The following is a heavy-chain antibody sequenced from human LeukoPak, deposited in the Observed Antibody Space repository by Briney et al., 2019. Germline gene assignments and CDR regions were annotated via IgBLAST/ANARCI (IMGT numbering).Heavy chain of an antibody. D-gene: IGHD3-3*01. CDR2: LRSIVHGGPA. V-gene: IGHV3-49*04. J-gene: IGHJ4*02. Sequence: EPGGSLRLSCAASGFTFGSYAMSWVRQAPGKGLEWVGFLRSIVHGGPAEYAASVEGRFIISRDDSKSIAYLQMNSLKTEDTAVYYCTRAGGYDFWIDYWGQGTLVTVS. CDR3: TRAGGYDFWIDY. CDR1: GFTFGSYA.